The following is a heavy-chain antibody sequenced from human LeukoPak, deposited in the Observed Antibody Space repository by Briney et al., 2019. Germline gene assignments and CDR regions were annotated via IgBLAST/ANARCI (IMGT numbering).Heavy chain of an antibody. CDR1: GYTFTSYD. J-gene: IGHJ4*02. D-gene: IGHD3-16*01. Sequence: ASVKVSCKASGYTFTSYDINWVRQATGQGLEWMGWMNPNRGNTGYAQKFQGRVTMTRDMSTSTVYMELSSLRSEDTAVYYCASSSDLWGSGDYWGQGTLVTVSS. CDR2: MNPNRGNT. V-gene: IGHV1-8*01. CDR3: ASSSDLWGSGDY.